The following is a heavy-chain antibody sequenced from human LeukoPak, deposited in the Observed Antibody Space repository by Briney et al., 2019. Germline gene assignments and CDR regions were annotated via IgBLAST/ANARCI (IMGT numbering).Heavy chain of an antibody. V-gene: IGHV3-64D*06. CDR2: ISSNGGST. J-gene: IGHJ4*02. CDR3: VKWGSGSYDY. CDR1: GFAFSSFD. D-gene: IGHD3-10*01. Sequence: GGSLRLSCSASGFAFSSFDMHRVRQAPGKGLEYVSAISSNGGSTYYADSVKGRFAISRDNSKNTLYLQMSSLRAEDTAVYYCVKWGSGSYDYWGQGTLVTVSS.